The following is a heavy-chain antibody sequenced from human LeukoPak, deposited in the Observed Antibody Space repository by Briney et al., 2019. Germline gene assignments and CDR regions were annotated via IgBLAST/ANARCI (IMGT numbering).Heavy chain of an antibody. V-gene: IGHV1-69*04. CDR3: ARDPGDDSSGYYHY. D-gene: IGHD3-22*01. Sequence: ASAKVSCRASGGTFSSYTISWVRQAPGQGLEWMGRIIPILGIANYAQKFQGRVTITADKSTSTAYMELSSLRSEDTAVYYCARDPGDDSSGYYHYWGQGTLVTVSS. J-gene: IGHJ4*02. CDR2: IIPILGIA. CDR1: GGTFSSYT.